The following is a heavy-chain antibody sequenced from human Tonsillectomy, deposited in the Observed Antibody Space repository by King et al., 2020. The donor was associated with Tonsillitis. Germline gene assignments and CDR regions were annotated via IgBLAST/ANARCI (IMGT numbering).Heavy chain of an antibody. Sequence: QLQESGPGLVKPSQTLSLTCTVSGGSISSGSYYWSWIRQPAGKGLEWIGRIYTSGSTNYNPSLKSRVTISVDTSKNQFSLKRSSVTAADTAVYSCATQDIRDNRVDYWGQGTLVTVSS. V-gene: IGHV4-61*02. CDR3: ATQDIRDNRVDY. CDR1: GGSISSGSYY. J-gene: IGHJ4*02. D-gene: IGHD2/OR15-2a*01. CDR2: IYTSGST.